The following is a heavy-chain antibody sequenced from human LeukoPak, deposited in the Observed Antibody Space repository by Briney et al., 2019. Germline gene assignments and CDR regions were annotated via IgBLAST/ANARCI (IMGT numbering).Heavy chain of an antibody. Sequence: GASVKVPCKASGYTFTSYGISWVRQAPGQGLEWMGWISAYNGNTNYAQKLQGRVTMTTDTSTSTAYMELRSLRSDDTAVYYCARAPDCSGGSCYSTVYYYGMDVWGQGTTVTVSS. CDR1: GYTFTSYG. CDR2: ISAYNGNT. V-gene: IGHV1-18*01. J-gene: IGHJ6*02. D-gene: IGHD2-15*01. CDR3: ARAPDCSGGSCYSTVYYYGMDV.